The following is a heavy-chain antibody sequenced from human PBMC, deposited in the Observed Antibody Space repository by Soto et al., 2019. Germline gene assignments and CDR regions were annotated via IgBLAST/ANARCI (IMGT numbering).Heavy chain of an antibody. CDR3: ARDREPVGDAFDI. J-gene: IGHJ3*02. Sequence: PSQTLSLTCAISGDSVSSNSAAWNCISHSPSRGLEWLGRIYYRSKWYNDYAVSVKSRITINPDTSKNQFSLQLNSVTPEDTAVYYCARDREPVGDAFDIWGQGTMVTVSS. CDR2: IYYRSKWYN. D-gene: IGHD1-1*01. V-gene: IGHV6-1*01. CDR1: GDSVSSNSAA.